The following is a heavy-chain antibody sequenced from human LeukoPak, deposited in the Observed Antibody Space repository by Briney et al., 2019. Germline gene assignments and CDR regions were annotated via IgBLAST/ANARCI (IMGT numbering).Heavy chain of an antibody. J-gene: IGHJ4*02. Sequence: GASMKDSCKASGYTFTSYGISWVRQAPGQGLDWMGWISAYNGNTNYAQKLQGRVTMTTDTSTSTAYMELRSLRSDDTAVYYCARADHYDFWSGPGEGRPDYWGQGTLVTVSS. D-gene: IGHD3-3*01. V-gene: IGHV1-18*01. CDR3: ARADHYDFWSGPGEGRPDY. CDR2: ISAYNGNT. CDR1: GYTFTSYG.